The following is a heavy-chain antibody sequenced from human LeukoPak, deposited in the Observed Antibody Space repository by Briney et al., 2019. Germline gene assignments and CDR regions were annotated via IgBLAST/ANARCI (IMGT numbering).Heavy chain of an antibody. CDR1: GFTFSSYG. CDR2: IRYDGINK. V-gene: IGHV3-30*02. D-gene: IGHD6-19*01. CDR3: AKDQGIAVAENYYGMDV. Sequence: GGSLRLSCAASGFTFSSYGMHWVRQAPGKGLEWVAFIRYDGINKYYADSVKGRFTISKDNSKNTLYLQMNGLRAEDTAVYYCAKDQGIAVAENYYGMDVWGQGTTVTVSS. J-gene: IGHJ6*02.